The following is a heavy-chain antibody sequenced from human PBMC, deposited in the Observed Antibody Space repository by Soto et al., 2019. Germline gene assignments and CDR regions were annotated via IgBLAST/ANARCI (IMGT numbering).Heavy chain of an antibody. CDR1: GYTFTSYG. J-gene: IGHJ6*04. D-gene: IGHD3-10*01. CDR2: ISDYNGNT. V-gene: IGHV1-18*01. Sequence: SVKVSCKASGYTFTSYGISWVRQAPGQGLEWMGWISDYNGNTNYAQKLQGRVTMTTDTSTSTAYMELRSLRSDDTAVYYCARWRSYGSGSYQRYLGMDVWGEGTTVTVSS. CDR3: ARWRSYGSGSYQRYLGMDV.